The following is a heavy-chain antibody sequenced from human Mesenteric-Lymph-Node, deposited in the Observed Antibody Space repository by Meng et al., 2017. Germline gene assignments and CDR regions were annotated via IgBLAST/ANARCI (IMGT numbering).Heavy chain of an antibody. V-gene: IGHV3-21*01. D-gene: IGHD6-6*01. CDR1: GFNFNTYW. CDR2: ISGSGTYK. Sequence: GGSLRLSCAASGFNFNTYWMSWVRQAPGKGLEWVSWISGSGTYKYYADSVKGRFTISRDNAKTSVYLQMNSLRAEDTAVYYCAREYTTSSDEDPFDIWGQGTMVTVSS. J-gene: IGHJ3*02. CDR3: AREYTTSSDEDPFDI.